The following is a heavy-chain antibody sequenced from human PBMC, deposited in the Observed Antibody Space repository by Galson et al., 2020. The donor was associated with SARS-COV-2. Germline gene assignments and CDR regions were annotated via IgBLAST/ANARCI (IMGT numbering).Heavy chain of an antibody. CDR3: ARSGLPTAISPDARWSV. Sequence: SETLSLTCTVSGGSISSYYWSWIRQPPGKGLEWIGYIYYRGSTNYNPSLKSRVTMSVDTSKNQFSLRLSSVTATDTAVYYCARSGLPTAISPDARWSVWGQGTLVTVSS. CDR2: IYYRGST. CDR1: GGSISSYY. J-gene: IGHJ4*02. D-gene: IGHD2-2*02. V-gene: IGHV4-59*08.